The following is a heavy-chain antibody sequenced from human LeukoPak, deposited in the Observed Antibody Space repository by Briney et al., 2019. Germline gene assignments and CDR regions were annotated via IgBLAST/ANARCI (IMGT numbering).Heavy chain of an antibody. J-gene: IGHJ6*02. CDR1: GYTFTGYY. CDR3: ARRYRLDYYYYYGMDV. CDR2: INPNSGGT. V-gene: IGHV1-2*02. D-gene: IGHD5-18*01. Sequence: GASVKVSCKASGYTFTGYYMHWVRQAPGQGLEWMGWINPNSGGTNYAQKFQGRVTMTRDTSISTAYMELSRLRSDDTAVYYCARRYRLDYYYYYGMDVWGQGTTVTVSS.